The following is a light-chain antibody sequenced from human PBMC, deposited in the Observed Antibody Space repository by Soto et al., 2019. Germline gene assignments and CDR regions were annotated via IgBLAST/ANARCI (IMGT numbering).Light chain of an antibody. Sequence: QSALXQPRSVSGSPGQSVTISCTGTSSDVDGYNYVSWYQQHPGKAPKLMIYDVSERPSGVPDRFSGSKSGNTASLTISGLQAEDEADYYCCSYAGSYTSYVFGTGTKVTVL. CDR2: DVS. CDR1: SSDVDGYNY. CDR3: CSYAGSYTSYV. J-gene: IGLJ1*01. V-gene: IGLV2-11*01.